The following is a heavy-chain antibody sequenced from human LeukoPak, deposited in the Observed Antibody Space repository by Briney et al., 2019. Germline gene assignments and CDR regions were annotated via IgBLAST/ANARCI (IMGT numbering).Heavy chain of an antibody. Sequence: SETLSLTCAVYGGSFSGYYWSWFRQPPGKGLEWIGYIYYSGSTNYNPSLESRLTISVGTSKNHFSLKLSSVTAADTAVYYCARHYNSGTYPLDYWGQGTLVTVSS. CDR1: GGSFSGYY. J-gene: IGHJ4*02. CDR2: IYYSGST. V-gene: IGHV4-59*08. D-gene: IGHD3-10*01. CDR3: ARHYNSGTYPLDY.